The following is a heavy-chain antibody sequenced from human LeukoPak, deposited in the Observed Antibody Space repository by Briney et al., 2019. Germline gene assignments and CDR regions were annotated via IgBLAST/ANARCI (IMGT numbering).Heavy chain of an antibody. CDR1: DGSISSYY. CDR3: ARHRRVYEARKHFSFDS. CDR2: GYSSGST. Sequence: SETLSLTCTVSDGSISSYYWSWIRQPPGRGLEWIAYGYSSGSTNYNRSLLGRVTISVDTSKNQISLKLSSVTAADAAVYYCARHRRVYEARKHFSFDSWGQGTLVTVSS. J-gene: IGHJ4*02. V-gene: IGHV4-59*08. D-gene: IGHD2/OR15-2a*01.